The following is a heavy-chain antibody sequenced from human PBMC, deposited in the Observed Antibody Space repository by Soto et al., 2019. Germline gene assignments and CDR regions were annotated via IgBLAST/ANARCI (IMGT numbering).Heavy chain of an antibody. CDR2: ISYDGSNK. CDR1: GFTFSSYA. J-gene: IGHJ4*02. CDR3: ARDRVTTGYFDY. D-gene: IGHD4-17*01. V-gene: IGHV3-30-3*01. Sequence: QVQLVESGGGVVQPGRSLRLSCAASGFTFSSYAMHWVRQAPGKGLEWVAVISYDGSNKYYADSVKGRFTISRDNSKNTLYLQMNSLRAEDTAVYYCARDRVTTGYFDYWGQGTLVTVSS.